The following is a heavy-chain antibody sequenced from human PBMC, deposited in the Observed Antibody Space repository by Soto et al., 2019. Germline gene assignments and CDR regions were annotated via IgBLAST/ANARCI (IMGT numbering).Heavy chain of an antibody. J-gene: IGHJ4*02. CDR3: AKDGDIGAAGYSFDH. D-gene: IGHD6-13*01. V-gene: IGHV3-30*18. CDR1: GFTFSRYA. Sequence: GSLRLSCAASGFTFSRYAMHWVRQAPGKGLEWVAVLSYDGGNKYYADSVKGRFTISRDNSKSTLYLQMNSLRAEDTAVYYCAKDGDIGAAGYSFDHWGQGPLVTVSA. CDR2: LSYDGGNK.